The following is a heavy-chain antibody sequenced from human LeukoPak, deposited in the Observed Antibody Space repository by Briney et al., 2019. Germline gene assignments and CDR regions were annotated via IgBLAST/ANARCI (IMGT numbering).Heavy chain of an antibody. Sequence: KPSETLSLTCTVSGAPISSSRYYWGWIRQPPGKGLEWIGNIYYSGSTYYNPSLKSRVTISVDTSKNQFSLKLSSVTAADTAVYYCAGPRIAVAGLGPFDYWGQGTLVTVSS. CDR1: GAPISSSRYY. D-gene: IGHD6-19*01. V-gene: IGHV4-39*01. CDR2: IYYSGST. J-gene: IGHJ4*02. CDR3: AGPRIAVAGLGPFDY.